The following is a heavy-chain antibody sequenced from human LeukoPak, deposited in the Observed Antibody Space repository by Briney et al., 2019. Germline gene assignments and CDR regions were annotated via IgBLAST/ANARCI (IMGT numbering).Heavy chain of an antibody. J-gene: IGHJ4*02. D-gene: IGHD2-2*01. CDR1: GFTFSSSS. CDR2: LTGSGGST. CDR3: AKDLAPAAY. Sequence: QPGGSLRLSCAASGFTFSSSSMSWVRQAPGKGLEWVSALTGSGGSTYYADSVKGRFTISSDNSKKTLFLQMNSLRAEDTAVYYCAKDLAPAAYWGQGTLVTVSS. V-gene: IGHV3-23*01.